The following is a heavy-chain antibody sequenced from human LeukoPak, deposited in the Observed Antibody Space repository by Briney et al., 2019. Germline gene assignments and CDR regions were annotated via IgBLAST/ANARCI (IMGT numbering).Heavy chain of an antibody. CDR1: GYTFTSYA. CDR3: ARDAARRVRYFDWLLYRIDAFDI. CDR2: ISAYNGNT. D-gene: IGHD3-9*01. V-gene: IGHV1-18*01. J-gene: IGHJ3*02. Sequence: ASVKVSCKASGYTFTSYAMNWVRQAPGQGLEWMGWISAYNGNTNYAQKLQGRVTMTTDTSTSTAYMELRSLRSDDTAVYYCARDAARRVRYFDWLLYRIDAFDIWGQGTMVTVSS.